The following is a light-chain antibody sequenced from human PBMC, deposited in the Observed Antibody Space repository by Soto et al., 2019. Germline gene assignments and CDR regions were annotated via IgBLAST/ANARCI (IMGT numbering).Light chain of an antibody. CDR1: QSVTSSY. J-gene: IGKJ3*01. CDR3: RQYGSSPLT. CDR2: GAS. V-gene: IGKV3-20*01. Sequence: EIVLTQSPGTLCLSPGERATLTCRASQSVTSSYLAWYQQKPGQAPRLLMYGASSRATGIPDRFSGSGSGTDFTLTISRREPEDFAVYYCRQYGSSPLTFGPGPKVDNK.